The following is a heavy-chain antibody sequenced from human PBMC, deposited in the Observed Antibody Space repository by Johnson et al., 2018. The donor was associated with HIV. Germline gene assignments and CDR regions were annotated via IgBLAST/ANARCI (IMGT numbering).Heavy chain of an antibody. V-gene: IGHV3-15*01. Sequence: VQLVESGGGLVKPGGSLRLSCAASGFTFSNAWMSWVRQAPGKGLEWVGRIKRKTDGGTTDYAAPVQGRFTISRDDSKNTLYLQMNSLKTEDTAVYYCTTPGYDTEDAFDIWGQGTMVTVSS. CDR1: GFTFSNAW. D-gene: IGHD3-9*01. CDR2: IKRKTDGGTT. CDR3: TTPGYDTEDAFDI. J-gene: IGHJ3*02.